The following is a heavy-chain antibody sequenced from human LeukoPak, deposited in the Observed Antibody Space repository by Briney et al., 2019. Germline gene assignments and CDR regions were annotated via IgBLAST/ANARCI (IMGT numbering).Heavy chain of an antibody. V-gene: IGHV1-69*06. CDR3: AGGRTDIVVVPATLRNYYFDY. J-gene: IGHJ4*02. CDR2: IIPIFGTA. CDR1: GGTFSSYA. D-gene: IGHD2-2*01. Sequence: SVKVSCKASGGTFSSYAISWVRQAPGQGLEWMGGIIPIFGTANYAQKFQGRVTITADKATSTAYMELSSLRSEDTAVYYCAGGRTDIVVVPATLRNYYFDYWGRGTLVTVSS.